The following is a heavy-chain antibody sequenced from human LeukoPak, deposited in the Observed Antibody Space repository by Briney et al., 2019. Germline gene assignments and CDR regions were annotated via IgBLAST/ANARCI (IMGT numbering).Heavy chain of an antibody. Sequence: GGSLRLSCAASGFTFSSYGMHWVRQAPGKGLEWVAFIRYDGSNKYYADSVKGRFTISRDNSKNTLYLQMNGLRAEDTAVYYCAKDTPAMVRGVIGDYNWFDPWGQGTLVTVSS. D-gene: IGHD3-10*01. CDR1: GFTFSSYG. J-gene: IGHJ5*02. CDR3: AKDTPAMVRGVIGDYNWFDP. V-gene: IGHV3-30*02. CDR2: IRYDGSNK.